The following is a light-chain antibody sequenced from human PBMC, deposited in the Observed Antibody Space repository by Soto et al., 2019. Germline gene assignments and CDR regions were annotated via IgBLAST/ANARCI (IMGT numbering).Light chain of an antibody. V-gene: IGKV3-11*01. CDR1: QSVDSY. J-gene: IGKJ4*01. CDR2: DVS. CDR3: QQRRNCPLT. Sequence: EIVLTQSPATLSLSPGERATLSCRASQSVDSYLTWYQQRPGQAPRLLVYDVSKRATGIPVRFSGSGYGTAFTLTISSLAPEDVAIYYCQQRRNCPLTFGGGTKVEIK.